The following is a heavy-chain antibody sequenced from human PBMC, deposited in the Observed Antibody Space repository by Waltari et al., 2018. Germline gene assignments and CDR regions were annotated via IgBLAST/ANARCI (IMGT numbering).Heavy chain of an antibody. Sequence: EVLLVESGGGLVQPGGSLRLSCVVSGFTLSTDNMNWVRQAPGKGLEWVSYISSGGGTIYYADSVKGRFTISRDNARNSLYLQMNNLRAEDTAVYYCATRGGISNWGLDYWGQGTLVTVSS. D-gene: IGHD7-27*01. CDR2: ISSGGGTI. V-gene: IGHV3-48*04. CDR3: ATRGGISNWGLDY. CDR1: GFTLSTDN. J-gene: IGHJ4*02.